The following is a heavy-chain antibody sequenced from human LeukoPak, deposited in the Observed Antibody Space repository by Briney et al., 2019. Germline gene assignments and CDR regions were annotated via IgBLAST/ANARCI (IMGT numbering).Heavy chain of an antibody. CDR2: ICDSGTT. J-gene: IGHJ5*02. CDR1: GGSISGYY. Sequence: SETLSLTCTVSGGSISGYYWSWVRQPPGKGLEWIGYICDSGTTNYNPSLKSRVTISEDTSKNQFSLKLTSVTAADTAVYYCAKKVESKWFDPWGQGTLVTVSS. V-gene: IGHV4-59*01. CDR3: AKKVESKWFDP. D-gene: IGHD1-1*01.